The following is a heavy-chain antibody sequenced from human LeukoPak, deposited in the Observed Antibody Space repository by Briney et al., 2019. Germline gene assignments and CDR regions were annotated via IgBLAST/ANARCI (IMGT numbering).Heavy chain of an antibody. J-gene: IGHJ6*03. CDR3: ARWGRKYCSSTSCYSNYYYYYMDV. CDR2: ISSSSSTI. CDR1: GFTFSSYS. Sequence: PGGSLRLSCAASGFTFSSYSMNLVRQAPGKGLEWVSYISSSSSTIYYADSVKGRFTISRDNAKNSLYLQMNSLRAEDTAVYYCARWGRKYCSSTSCYSNYYYYYMDVWGKGTTVTVSS. V-gene: IGHV3-48*01. D-gene: IGHD2-2*01.